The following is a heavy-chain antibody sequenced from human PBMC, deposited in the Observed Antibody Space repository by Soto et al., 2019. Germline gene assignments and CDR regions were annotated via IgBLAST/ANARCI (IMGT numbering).Heavy chain of an antibody. V-gene: IGHV3-48*01. J-gene: IGHJ4*02. CDR1: GFTFSSYS. CDR2: ISSSSSTI. D-gene: IGHD3-3*01. CDR3: ARDGRGYDFWSGYYTHDY. Sequence: ESGGGLVQPGGSLRLSCAASGFTFSSYSMNWVRQAPGKGLEWVSYISSSSSTIYYADSVKGRFTISRDNAKNSLYLQMNSLRAEDTAVYYCARDGRGYDFWSGYYTHDYWGQGTLVTASS.